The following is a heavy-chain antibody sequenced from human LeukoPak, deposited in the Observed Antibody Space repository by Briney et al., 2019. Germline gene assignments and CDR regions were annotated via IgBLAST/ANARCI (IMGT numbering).Heavy chain of an antibody. CDR3: ARAHPSFDHPIDY. V-gene: IGHV4-31*03. J-gene: IGHJ4*02. Sequence: SQTLSLTCTVSGGSLSSGGYCWIWIRQHPGKGLEWIGYISYSGSTHSKPSLKSRVTMSVDTSKNRFSLNLSSVTAADTAVYYCARAHPSFDHPIDYGGQGTLVTVSS. D-gene: IGHD1-14*01. CDR1: GGSLSSGGYC. CDR2: ISYSGST.